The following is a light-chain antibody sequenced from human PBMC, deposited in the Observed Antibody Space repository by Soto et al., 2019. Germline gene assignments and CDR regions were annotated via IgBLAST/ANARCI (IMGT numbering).Light chain of an antibody. J-gene: IGKJ2*01. Sequence: DLQMTQSPSSLSASLGDRVTITCRASQAINKYLHWYQQRPGEAPKLLIYYASSLQTGVPPRFSGSGSGTHFTLTISSLQTEDFATYYCQQSSSTPHTFGQGTIVEIK. CDR1: QAINKY. CDR3: QQSSSTPHT. CDR2: YAS. V-gene: IGKV1-39*01.